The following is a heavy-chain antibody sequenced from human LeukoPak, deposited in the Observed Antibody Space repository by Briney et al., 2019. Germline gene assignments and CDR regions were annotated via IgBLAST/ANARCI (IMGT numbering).Heavy chain of an antibody. CDR2: ISGSGGST. CDR1: GFTFSSYA. Sequence: SGGSLRLSCAASGFTFSSYAMSWVRQAPGKGLEWVSAISGSGGSTYYADSVKGRFTISRDNFKNTLYLQMNSLRAEDTAVYYCAKALTIFGVVTPLDYWGQGTLVTVSS. J-gene: IGHJ4*02. CDR3: AKALTIFGVVTPLDY. V-gene: IGHV3-23*01. D-gene: IGHD3-3*01.